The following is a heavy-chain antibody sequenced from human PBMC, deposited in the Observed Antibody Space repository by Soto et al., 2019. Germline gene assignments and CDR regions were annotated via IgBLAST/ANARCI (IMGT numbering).Heavy chain of an antibody. J-gene: IGHJ4*02. CDR3: ARSTVTDTLSEY. CDR2: INHSGST. CDR1: GGSFSGYY. Sequence: SETLSLTCAVYGGSFSGYYWSWIRQPPGKGLEWIGEINHSGSTNYNPSLKSRVTISVDTSKNQFSLKLSSVTAADTAVYYCARSTVTDTLSEYWGQGTLVTVSS. V-gene: IGHV4-34*01. D-gene: IGHD4-17*01.